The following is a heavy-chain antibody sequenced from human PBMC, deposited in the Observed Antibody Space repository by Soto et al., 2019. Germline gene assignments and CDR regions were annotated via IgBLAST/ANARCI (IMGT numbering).Heavy chain of an antibody. CDR1: GFSFTNFA. V-gene: IGHV3-23*01. CDR2: IGASGDIT. D-gene: IGHD2-21*02. CDR3: AKDDFTDRGDDYFDY. Sequence: EVQLLESVGGLVQPGGSLRLSCAASGFSFTNFAMSWVRQAPGKGLEWVAGIGASGDITWYADSVKGRLSISRDNSKNTLSLQLNSLRFEDTAVYYCAKDDFTDRGDDYFDYWGPGTLVTVSS. J-gene: IGHJ4*02.